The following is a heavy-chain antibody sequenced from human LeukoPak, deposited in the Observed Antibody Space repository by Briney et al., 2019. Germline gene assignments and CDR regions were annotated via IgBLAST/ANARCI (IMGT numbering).Heavy chain of an antibody. CDR2: IYYSGST. CDR3: ARGGYYDFWSGYYRPFDY. CDR1: GGSISSYY. Sequence: SETLSLTCTVSGGSISSYYWSWIRQPPGKGLEWIGYIYYSGSTNYNPSLKSRVTISVDTSKNQFSLKLSSVTAADTALYYCARGGYYDFWSGYYRPFDYWGQGTLVTVSS. J-gene: IGHJ4*02. D-gene: IGHD3-3*01. V-gene: IGHV4-59*12.